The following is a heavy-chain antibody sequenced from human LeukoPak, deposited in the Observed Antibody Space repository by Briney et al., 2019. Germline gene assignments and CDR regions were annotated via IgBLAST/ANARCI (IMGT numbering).Heavy chain of an antibody. V-gene: IGHV3-7*03. D-gene: IGHD3-16*01. J-gene: IGHJ4*02. CDR2: IKQDGSEK. CDR1: GFTFSSYW. Sequence: GGSLRLSCAASGFTFSSYWMSWVRQAPGKGLEWVANIKQDGSEKYYVDSVKGRFTISRDNAKNSLYLQMNSLRAEDMALYYCAKDMGSYITLVDYWGQGTLVTVSS. CDR3: AKDMGSYITLVDY.